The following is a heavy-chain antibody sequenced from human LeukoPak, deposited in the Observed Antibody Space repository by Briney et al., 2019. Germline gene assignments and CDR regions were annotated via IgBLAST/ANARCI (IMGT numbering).Heavy chain of an antibody. J-gene: IGHJ4*02. CDR2: MNPNSGNT. CDR3: ARDRSGSQSNYLDY. D-gene: IGHD1-26*01. V-gene: IGHV1-8*01. CDR1: GYTFTSYD. Sequence: ASVKVSCKASGYTFTSYDINWVRQATGQGLEWMGWMNPNSGNTGYAQKFQGRVTMTRNTSISTAYMELSSLRSEDTAVYYCARDRSGSQSNYLDYWGQGTLVTVSS.